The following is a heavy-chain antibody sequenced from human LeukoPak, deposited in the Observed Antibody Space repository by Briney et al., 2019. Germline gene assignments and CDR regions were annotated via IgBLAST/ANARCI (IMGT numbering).Heavy chain of an antibody. V-gene: IGHV4-39*07. D-gene: IGHD2-2*01. Sequence: SETLSLTCTVSGDSITTNSYYWGWIRQPPGKGLDWIGTISYSGSSYYNPSLKSRVTISVDTSKNQFSLKLSSVTAADTAVYYCARSEYCSSTSCSPLHYYYYYMDVWGKGTTVTVSS. CDR3: ARSEYCSSTSCSPLHYYYYYMDV. J-gene: IGHJ6*03. CDR1: GDSITTNSYY. CDR2: ISYSGSS.